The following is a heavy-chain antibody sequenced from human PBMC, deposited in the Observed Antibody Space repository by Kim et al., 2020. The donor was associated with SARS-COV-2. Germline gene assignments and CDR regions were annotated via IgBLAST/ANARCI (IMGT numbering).Heavy chain of an antibody. CDR1: GYSFTSYW. CDR3: ARERGAYGSGMDAFDI. D-gene: IGHD3-10*01. J-gene: IGHJ3*02. Sequence: GESLKISCKGSGYSFTSYWIGWVRQMPGKGLEWMGIIYPGDSDTRYSPSFQGQVTISADKSINTAYLQWSSLKASDTAMYYCARERGAYGSGMDAFDIWGQGTMVTVSS. V-gene: IGHV5-51*01. CDR2: IYPGDSDT.